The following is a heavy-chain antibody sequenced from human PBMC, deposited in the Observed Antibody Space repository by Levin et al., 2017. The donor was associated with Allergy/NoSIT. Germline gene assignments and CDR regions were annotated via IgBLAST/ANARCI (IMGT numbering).Heavy chain of an antibody. V-gene: IGHV5-51*01. CDR2: IFPSDSDT. CDR1: GYSFTSYW. J-gene: IGHJ4*02. D-gene: IGHD2-15*01. CDR3: ARRDSDGSDSFDY. Sequence: GESLKISCQASGYSFTSYWFGWVRQRPGKGLEWMGLIFPSDSDTRVSPSFQGQIIMSVDKSISTAYLQWSSLKASDSAMYYCARRDSDGSDSFDYWGQGTLVTVSS.